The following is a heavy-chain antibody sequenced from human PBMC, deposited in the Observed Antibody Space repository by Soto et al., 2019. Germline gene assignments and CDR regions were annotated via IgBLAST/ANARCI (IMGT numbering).Heavy chain of an antibody. V-gene: IGHV3-23*01. Sequence: EVQLLESGGGLVQPGGSLRLACAASGFTFSNYAMSWVRQAPGKGLEWVSGIGGRATSAYYADSVKGRFAISRDNSYNTLLLQLNSLRAEDTAVYYCAKSRYSDSSGEFYYFWCQGTLVSVSS. CDR2: IGGRATSA. D-gene: IGHD3-22*01. CDR1: GFTFSNYA. J-gene: IGHJ4*02. CDR3: AKSRYSDSSGEFYYF.